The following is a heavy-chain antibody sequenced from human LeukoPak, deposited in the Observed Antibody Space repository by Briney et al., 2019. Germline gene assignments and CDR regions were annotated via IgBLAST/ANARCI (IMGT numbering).Heavy chain of an antibody. CDR2: IRYDGSKI. CDR3: ARGELPSTSGYTIAH. D-gene: IGHD6-13*01. CDR1: GFTFSSYG. V-gene: IGHV3-30*02. Sequence: GGSLRLSCAASGFTFSSYGMHWVRQAPGKGLEWVAFIRYDGSKIYYADSVKGRFTISRDNSKNTVYLQMNSLRADDTAVYYCARGELPSTSGYTIAHWGQGPLVPVPS. J-gene: IGHJ4*02.